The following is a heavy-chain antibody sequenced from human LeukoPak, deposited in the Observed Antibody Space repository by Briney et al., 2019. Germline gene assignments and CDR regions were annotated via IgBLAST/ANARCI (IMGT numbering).Heavy chain of an antibody. Sequence: LSLTCTVSGGSISSGSYYWSWIRQAPGKGLEWVSYISSSGSTIYYADSVKGRFTISRDNAKNSLYLQMNSLRAEDTAVYYCAKDLQYAYGGYEPSYYFDYWGQGTLVTVSS. J-gene: IGHJ4*02. V-gene: IGHV3-11*04. CDR1: GGSISSGSYY. CDR2: ISSSGSTI. D-gene: IGHD5-12*01. CDR3: AKDLQYAYGGYEPSYYFDY.